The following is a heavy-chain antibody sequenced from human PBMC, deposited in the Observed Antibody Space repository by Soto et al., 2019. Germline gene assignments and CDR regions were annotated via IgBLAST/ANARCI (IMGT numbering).Heavy chain of an antibody. Sequence: QVQLQESGPGLVKPSETLSLTCTVSGGSISSYYWSWIRQPPGKGLEWIGYIYYSGCTNYNPSLKSPVTISXXTXKXXFSLKLSSVTAADTAVYYCARGGYSSGIYYYGMDVWGQGTTVTVSS. CDR1: GGSISSYY. CDR2: IYYSGCT. J-gene: IGHJ6*02. V-gene: IGHV4-59*01. CDR3: ARGGYSSGIYYYGMDV. D-gene: IGHD6-19*01.